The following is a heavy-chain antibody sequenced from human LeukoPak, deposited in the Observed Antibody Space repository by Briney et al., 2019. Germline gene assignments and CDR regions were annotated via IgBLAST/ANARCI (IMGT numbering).Heavy chain of an antibody. CDR1: GGSISSYY. CDR2: IYYSGST. CDR3: ARVGDSSSWGFDY. D-gene: IGHD6-13*01. V-gene: IGHV4-59*12. J-gene: IGHJ4*02. Sequence: SETLSLTCTVSGGSISSYYWSWIRQPPGKGLEWIGYIYYSGSTNYNPSLKSRVTISVDTSKNQFSLKLSSVTAADTAVYYCARVGDSSSWGFDYWGQGTLVTVSS.